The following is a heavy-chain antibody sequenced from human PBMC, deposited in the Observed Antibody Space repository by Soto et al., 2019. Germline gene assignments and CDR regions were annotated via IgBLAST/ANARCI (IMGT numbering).Heavy chain of an antibody. CDR1: GGTFSSYA. J-gene: IGHJ6*02. CDR2: ITPIFGTA. D-gene: IGHD2-21*02. Sequence: SVKVSCKASGGTFSSYAISWVRQAPGQGLEWMGGITPIFGTANYAQKFQGRVTITADESTSTAYMELSSLRSEDTAVYYCAGRLLKFMTGGMDVWGQGTTVTVSS. CDR3: AGRLLKFMTGGMDV. V-gene: IGHV1-69*13.